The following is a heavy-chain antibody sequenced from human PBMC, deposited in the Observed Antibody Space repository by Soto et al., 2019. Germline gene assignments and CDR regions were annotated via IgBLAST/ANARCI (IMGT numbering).Heavy chain of an antibody. V-gene: IGHV1-18*01. CDR2: ISAFNGET. CDR3: VRDQQWLLPVPLNFDY. CDR1: GFTFSDYG. J-gene: IGHJ4*02. D-gene: IGHD6-19*01. Sequence: ASVKVSCKASGFTFSDYGFSWLRQSPGRGLEWMGWISAFNGETNYTQKSEGGVAMTTDAATTTAYMELRSLAVDDTAVYYCVRDQQWLLPVPLNFDYWGQGTVVTVSS.